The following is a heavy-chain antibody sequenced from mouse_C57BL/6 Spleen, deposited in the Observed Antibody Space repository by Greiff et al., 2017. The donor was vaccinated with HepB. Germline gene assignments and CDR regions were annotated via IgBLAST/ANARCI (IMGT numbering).Heavy chain of an antibody. V-gene: IGHV1-72*01. CDR1: GYTFTSYW. D-gene: IGHD2-3*01. Sequence: QVQLQQSGAELVKPGASVKLSCKASGYTFTSYWMHWVKQRPGRGLEWIGRIDPNSGGTKYNEKFKSKATLTVDKPSSTAYMQLSSLTSEDSAVYYCARRNYDGYYGWYFDVWGTGTTVTVSS. CDR2: IDPNSGGT. J-gene: IGHJ1*03. CDR3: ARRNYDGYYGWYFDV.